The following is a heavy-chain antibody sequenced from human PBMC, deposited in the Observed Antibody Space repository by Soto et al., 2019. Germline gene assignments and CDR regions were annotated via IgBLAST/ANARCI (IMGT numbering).Heavy chain of an antibody. Sequence: SETLSLTCTVSGGSISSSSYYWGWIRQPPGKGLEWIGSIYYSGSTYYNPSLKSRVTISVDTSKNQFSLKLSSVTAADTAVYYCARPAARHYYYYGMDVWGQGTTVTVSS. CDR2: IYYSGST. D-gene: IGHD2-2*01. J-gene: IGHJ6*02. CDR3: ARPAARHYYYYGMDV. CDR1: GGSISSSSYY. V-gene: IGHV4-39*01.